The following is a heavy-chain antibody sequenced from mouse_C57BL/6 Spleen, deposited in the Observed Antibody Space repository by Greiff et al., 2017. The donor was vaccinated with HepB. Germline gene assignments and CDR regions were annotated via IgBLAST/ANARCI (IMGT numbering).Heavy chain of an antibody. CDR2: IHPNSGST. V-gene: IGHV1-64*01. CDR3: ARCGYYGNYWYFDV. D-gene: IGHD2-1*01. J-gene: IGHJ1*03. CDR1: GYTFTSYW. Sequence: QVQLQQSGAELVKPGASVKLSCKASGYTFTSYWMHWVKQRPGQGLEWIGMIHPNSGSTNYNEKFKSKATLTVDKSSSTAYMQLSSLTSEDSAVYYCARCGYYGNYWYFDVWGTGTTVTVSS.